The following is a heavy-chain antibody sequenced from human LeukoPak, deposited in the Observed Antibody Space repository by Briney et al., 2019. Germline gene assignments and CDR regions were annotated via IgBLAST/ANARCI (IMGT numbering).Heavy chain of an antibody. CDR1: GFPFSSYA. D-gene: IGHD3-9*01. V-gene: IGHV3-23*01. Sequence: GGSLRLSCAASGFPFSSYAMSWVRQAPGKGLEWVSAISGSGGSTYYADSVKGRFTISRDNSKNTLYLQMNSLRAEDTAVYYCAKGRFDWLSHYWGQGTLVTVSS. J-gene: IGHJ4*02. CDR3: AKGRFDWLSHY. CDR2: ISGSGGST.